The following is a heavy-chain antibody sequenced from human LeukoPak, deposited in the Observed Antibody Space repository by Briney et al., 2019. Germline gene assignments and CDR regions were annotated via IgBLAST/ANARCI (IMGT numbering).Heavy chain of an antibody. D-gene: IGHD3-10*01. Sequence: RGSLRLSCAASGFTVSSNYMSWVRQAPGKGLEWVSVIYSGGSTYYADSVKGRFTISRDNSKNTLYLQMNSLRAEDTAVYYCARAWWFGEDAFDIWGQGTMVTVSS. V-gene: IGHV3-53*01. J-gene: IGHJ3*02. CDR3: ARAWWFGEDAFDI. CDR1: GFTVSSNY. CDR2: IYSGGST.